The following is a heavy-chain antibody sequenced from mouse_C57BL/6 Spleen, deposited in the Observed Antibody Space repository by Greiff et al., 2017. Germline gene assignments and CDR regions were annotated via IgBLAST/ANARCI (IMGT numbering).Heavy chain of an antibody. Sequence: VQGVESGPELVKPGASVKISCKASGYAFSSSWMNWVKQRPGKGLEWIGRIYPGDGDTNYNGKFKGKATLTADKSSSTAYMQLSSLTSEDSAVYFCARTAQATFAYWGQGTLVTVSA. J-gene: IGHJ3*01. V-gene: IGHV1-82*01. D-gene: IGHD3-2*02. CDR1: GYAFSSSW. CDR2: IYPGDGDT. CDR3: ARTAQATFAY.